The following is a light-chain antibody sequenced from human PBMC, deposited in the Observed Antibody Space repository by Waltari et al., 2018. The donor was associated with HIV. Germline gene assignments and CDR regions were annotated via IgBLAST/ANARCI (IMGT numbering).Light chain of an antibody. CDR2: LGS. J-gene: IGKJ4*01. CDR1: QNLLDSHGYNY. CDR3: MQGLQTPQVT. Sequence: DIVMTQSPLSLPVTPGEPASIPCRSRQNLLDSHGYNYLDWYLQRPGQSPQLLIYLGSNRTSGVPDKFSGGGSGTDFTLKISRVEADDVGVYYCMQGLQTPQVTFGGGTKVEIK. V-gene: IGKV2-28*01.